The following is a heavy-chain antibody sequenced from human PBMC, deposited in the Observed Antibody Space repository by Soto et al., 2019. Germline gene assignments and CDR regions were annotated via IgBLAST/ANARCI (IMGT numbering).Heavy chain of an antibody. V-gene: IGHV4-4*02. J-gene: IGHJ4*02. D-gene: IGHD3-10*01. CDR3: ARVGMLRGAPFDY. Sequence: SETLSLTCAVSGGSISSSYWWSWVRQAPGKGLEWSGEIYHSGSTNYNPNPSLKSRVTISVDKSKQQFSLKLNSVTAADTAVYYCARVGMLRGAPFDYWGQGTLVTVSS. CDR1: GGSISSSYW. CDR2: IYHSGST.